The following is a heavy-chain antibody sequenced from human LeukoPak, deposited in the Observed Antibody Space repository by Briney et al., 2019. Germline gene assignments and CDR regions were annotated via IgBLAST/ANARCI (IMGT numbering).Heavy chain of an antibody. CDR1: GGSISSYY. J-gene: IGHJ5*02. D-gene: IGHD3-22*01. CDR3: ARLYYYDSSGSP. Sequence: SETLSLTCTVSGGSISSYYWSWIRQPPGKGLEWIGYIYYSGSTNYNPSLKSRVTISVDTSKNQFSLKLSSVTAADTAVYYCARLYYYDSSGSPWGQGTLVTVSS. V-gene: IGHV4-59*08. CDR2: IYYSGST.